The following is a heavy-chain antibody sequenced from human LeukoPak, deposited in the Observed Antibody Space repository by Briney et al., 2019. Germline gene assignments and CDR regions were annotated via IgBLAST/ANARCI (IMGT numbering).Heavy chain of an antibody. CDR3: ARQDPEYYSNPPDWYFDL. D-gene: IGHD2/OR15-2a*01. J-gene: IGHJ2*01. Sequence: SGESLKISCKGSGYKFTSYWIGWVRQMPGKGLEWMGIIYPGNSDTRYSPSFQGLVTISADKSISTAYLQWNSLRASDSAMYYCARQDPEYYSNPPDWYFDLWGRGTLVTVSS. CDR1: GYKFTSYW. V-gene: IGHV5-51*01. CDR2: IYPGNSDT.